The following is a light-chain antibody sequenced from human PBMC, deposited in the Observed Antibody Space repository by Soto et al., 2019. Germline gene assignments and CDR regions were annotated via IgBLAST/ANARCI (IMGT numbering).Light chain of an antibody. CDR2: HTS. V-gene: IGKV3-11*01. Sequence: EIVLTQSPGTLSLSTGERATLSCRASQTVNSRLAWYQHKPGQAPRLLIYHTSNRATGIPARFSGSGSGTDFTLTISSLEPEDFAVYYCHQRQSWLRTFGQGTKVDIK. CDR3: HQRQSWLRT. J-gene: IGKJ1*01. CDR1: QTVNSR.